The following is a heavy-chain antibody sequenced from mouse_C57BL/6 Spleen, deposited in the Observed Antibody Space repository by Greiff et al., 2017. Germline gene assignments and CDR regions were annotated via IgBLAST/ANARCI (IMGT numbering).Heavy chain of an antibody. CDR3: ARQYDYDAGTWFAY. D-gene: IGHD2-4*01. V-gene: IGHV2-6-1*01. CDR2: IWSDGST. CDR1: GFSLTSYG. Sequence: VKLQQSGPGLVAPSQSLSITCTVSGFSLTSYGVHWVRQPPGKGLEWLVVIWSDGSTTYNSALKSRLSISKDNSKSQVFLKMNSLQTDDTAMYYCARQYDYDAGTWFAYWGQGTLVTVSA. J-gene: IGHJ3*01.